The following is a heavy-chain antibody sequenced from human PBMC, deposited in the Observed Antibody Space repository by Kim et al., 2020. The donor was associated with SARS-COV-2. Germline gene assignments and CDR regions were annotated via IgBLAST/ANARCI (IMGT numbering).Heavy chain of an antibody. D-gene: IGHD3-22*01. J-gene: IGHJ6*02. CDR1: GYTFSSYA. Sequence: GGSLRLSCAASGYTFSSYAMSWVRQAPGKGLEWVSAISGSGGSTYYADSVKGRFTISRDNSKNTLYLQMNSLRAEDTAVYYCVFSGYTYYYGMDVWGQGTTVTVSS. CDR3: VFSGYTYYYGMDV. CDR2: ISGSGGST. V-gene: IGHV3-23*01.